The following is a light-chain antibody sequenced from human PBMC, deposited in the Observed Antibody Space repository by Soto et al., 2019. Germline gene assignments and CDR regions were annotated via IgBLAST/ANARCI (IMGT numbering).Light chain of an antibody. J-gene: IGLJ2*01. CDR3: SSYAGNYNLV. CDR1: GSDIASYNS. V-gene: IGLV2-8*01. CDR2: DVN. Sequence: QSALTQPPSASGSPGQSVTISCTGSGSDIASYNSVSWYQRHPGKAPKLMIYDVNKRPSGVPDRFSGSKSGNTASLTVSGLQAEDEADYYCSSYAGNYNLVFGGGTQLTVL.